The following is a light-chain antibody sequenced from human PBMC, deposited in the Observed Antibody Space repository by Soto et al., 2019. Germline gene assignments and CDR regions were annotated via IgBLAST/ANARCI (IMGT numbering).Light chain of an antibody. Sequence: QSVLTQPPSASGTPGQRVTISCSGSSSNIGSNYVYWYQQFPGTAPKLLIYRNNQRPSGVPYRFSGSKSGTSASLAISGLRSEDEADYYCAAWDDTLSGYVFGSGTKVTVL. CDR2: RNN. V-gene: IGLV1-47*01. CDR3: AAWDDTLSGYV. CDR1: SSNIGSNY. J-gene: IGLJ1*01.